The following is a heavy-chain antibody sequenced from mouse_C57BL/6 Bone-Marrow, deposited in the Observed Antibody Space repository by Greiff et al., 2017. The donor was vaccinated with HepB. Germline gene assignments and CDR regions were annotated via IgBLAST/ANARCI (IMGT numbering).Heavy chain of an antibody. D-gene: IGHD1-1*01. CDR1: GYTFTSYG. Sequence: VQRVESGAELARPGASVKLSCKASGYTFTSYGISWVKQRTGQGLEWIGEIYPRSGNTYYNEKFKGKATLTADKSSSTAYMELRSLTSEDSAVYFCARKADYGSSPAWFAYWGQGTLVTVSA. V-gene: IGHV1-81*01. CDR3: ARKADYGSSPAWFAY. J-gene: IGHJ3*01. CDR2: IYPRSGNT.